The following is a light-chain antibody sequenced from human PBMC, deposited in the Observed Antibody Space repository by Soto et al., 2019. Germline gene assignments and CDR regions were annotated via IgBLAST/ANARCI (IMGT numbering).Light chain of an antibody. CDR3: QQYGSSGT. V-gene: IGKV3-20*01. J-gene: IGKJ1*01. CDR1: ESVSNS. Sequence: ETVLTQSPATLSLSPGERATLSCRASESVSNSLAWYQQKPGQAPRLLIYGASNRATGIPDRFSGSGSGTDFTLTISRLEPEDFAVYYCQQYGSSGTFGQGTKVDIK. CDR2: GAS.